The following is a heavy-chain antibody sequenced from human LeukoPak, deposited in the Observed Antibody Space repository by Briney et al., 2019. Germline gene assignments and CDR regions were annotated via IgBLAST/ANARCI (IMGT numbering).Heavy chain of an antibody. CDR2: INHSGST. D-gene: IGHD3-22*01. J-gene: IGHJ6*02. CDR1: GGSFSGYY. V-gene: IGHV4-34*01. Sequence: TETLSLTCAVYGGSFSGYYWNWIRQPPGKGLEWIGEINHSGSTTYNRSLKSRVTISLDTSKNQFSLKLSSVTAADTAVYYCARTLDSRRYIVRRPYSMDVWGQGTTVTVSS. CDR3: ARTLDSRRYIVRRPYSMDV.